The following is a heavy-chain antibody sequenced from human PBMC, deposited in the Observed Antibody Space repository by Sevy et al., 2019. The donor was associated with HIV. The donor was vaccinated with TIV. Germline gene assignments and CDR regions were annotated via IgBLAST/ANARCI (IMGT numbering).Heavy chain of an antibody. V-gene: IGHV3-30-3*01. J-gene: IGHJ4*02. D-gene: IGHD3-10*01. CDR1: GFTFSSYA. Sequence: GGSLRLSCAASGFTFSSYAMHWVRQAPGKGLEWVAVISYDGSNKYYVDSVKGRFTISRDNSKNTLYLQMNSLRAEDTAVYYCARDRKVRGVMGYFDYWGQRTLVTVSS. CDR2: ISYDGSNK. CDR3: ARDRKVRGVMGYFDY.